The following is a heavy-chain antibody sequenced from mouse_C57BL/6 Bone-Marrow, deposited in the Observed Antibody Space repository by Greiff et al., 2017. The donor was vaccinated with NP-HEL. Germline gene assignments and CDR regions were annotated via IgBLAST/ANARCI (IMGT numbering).Heavy chain of an antibody. CDR3: ASHYYGSSYAMDY. V-gene: IGHV1-4*01. Sequence: VQLVESGAELARPGASVKMSCKASGYTFTSYTMHWVKQRPGQGLEWIGYINPSSGYTKYNQKFKDKATLTADKSSSTAYMQLSSLTSEDSAVYYCASHYYGSSYAMDYWGQGTSVTVSS. J-gene: IGHJ4*01. CDR2: INPSSGYT. CDR1: GYTFTSYT. D-gene: IGHD1-1*01.